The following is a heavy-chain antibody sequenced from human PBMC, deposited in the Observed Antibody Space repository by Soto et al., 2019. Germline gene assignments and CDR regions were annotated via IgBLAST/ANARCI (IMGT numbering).Heavy chain of an antibody. V-gene: IGHV1-2*02. Sequence: ASVKVSCKASGFSFTGHYVHWVRQAPGQGPEWMGWINPNTGDTIYAQLFQGRVTLTTDTPINTAYMELSRLTSDDTAVYFCVGSSILVNGSDSFDYGGKVSLGTVSS. CDR3: VGSSILVNGSDSFDY. CDR2: INPNTGDT. CDR1: GFSFTGHY. D-gene: IGHD2-15*01. J-gene: IGHJ4*02.